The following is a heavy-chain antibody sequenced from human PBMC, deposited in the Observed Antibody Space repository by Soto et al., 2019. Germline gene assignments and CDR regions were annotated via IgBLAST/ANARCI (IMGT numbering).Heavy chain of an antibody. CDR2: IDPSDSQT. V-gene: IGHV5-10-1*01. CDR3: ARQIYDSDTGPNFQYYFDS. Sequence: PGESLKISCKGSGYSFAGYWITWVRQKPGKGLEWMGRIDPSDSQTYYSPSFRGHVTISATKSITTVFLQWSGLRASDTAMYYCARQIYDSDTGPNFQYYFDSWGQGTPVTVSS. CDR1: GYSFAGYW. J-gene: IGHJ4*02. D-gene: IGHD3-22*01.